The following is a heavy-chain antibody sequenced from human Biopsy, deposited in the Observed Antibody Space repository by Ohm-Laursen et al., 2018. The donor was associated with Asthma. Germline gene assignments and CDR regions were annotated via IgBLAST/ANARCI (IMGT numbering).Heavy chain of an antibody. V-gene: IGHV4-39*01. D-gene: IGHD6-13*01. CDR3: VRGSSSWPHGPFHYYYGRDV. CDR2: IYYSGPT. CDR1: RGSGGYMRSGNYY. Sequence: SETLSLTCSLSRGSGGYMRSGNYYWGWIRQPPGKRLEWIGSIYYSGPTYYNPSLESRVTVSPDTSKNPFSLKLTSVTAADTAVYYCVRGSSSWPHGPFHYYYGRDVWGQGTTATVS. J-gene: IGHJ6*02.